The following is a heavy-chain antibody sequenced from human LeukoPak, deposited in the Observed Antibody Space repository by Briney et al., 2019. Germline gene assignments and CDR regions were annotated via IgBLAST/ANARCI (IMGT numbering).Heavy chain of an antibody. Sequence: GGSLRPSCAASGFTFRSYSMNWVRQAPGKGLEWVSYISTSSATVYYADSVRGRFTISRDNAKNALFLQMNSLRDEDTAVYYCANILPPRGLQKAYYYYYGVDVWGQGTTVTVSS. CDR3: ANILPPRGLQKAYYYYYGVDV. J-gene: IGHJ6*02. V-gene: IGHV3-48*02. CDR2: ISTSSATV. CDR1: GFTFRSYS. D-gene: IGHD3-9*01.